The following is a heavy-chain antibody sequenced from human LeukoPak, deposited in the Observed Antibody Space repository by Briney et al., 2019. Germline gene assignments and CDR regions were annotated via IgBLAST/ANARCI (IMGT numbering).Heavy chain of an antibody. D-gene: IGHD3-22*01. CDR3: ARDPDYYDSSGYYGYFDY. CDR1: GFTFSSYG. V-gene: IGHV3-30*19. Sequence: GGSLRLSCAASGFTFSSYGMHWVRQAPGKGLEWVAVISYDGSNKYYADSVKGRFTISRDNSKNTLYLQMNSLRAEDTAVYYCARDPDYYDSSGYYGYFDYWGQGTLVTVSS. CDR2: ISYDGSNK. J-gene: IGHJ4*02.